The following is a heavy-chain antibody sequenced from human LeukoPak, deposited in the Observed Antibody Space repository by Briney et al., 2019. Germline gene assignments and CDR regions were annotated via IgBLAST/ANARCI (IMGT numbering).Heavy chain of an antibody. J-gene: IGHJ4*02. D-gene: IGHD6-19*01. CDR3: ARGTLYRGWSYYLDF. CDR2: IYHSGST. Sequence: SGTLSLTCAVSGGSISSSNWWSWVRQPPGKGLEWIGEIYHSGSTNYNPSLKSRVTISVDMSKNHFSLRLRSVTAADTAMYYCARGTLYRGWSYYLDFWGQGSQVTASS. V-gene: IGHV4-4*02. CDR1: GGSISSSNW.